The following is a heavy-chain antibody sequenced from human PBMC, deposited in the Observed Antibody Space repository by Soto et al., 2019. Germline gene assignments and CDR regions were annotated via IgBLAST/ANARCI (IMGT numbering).Heavy chain of an antibody. CDR1: GGSISSYY. Sequence: SKTLSLTCTVPGGSISSYYWSWIRQPPGKGLEWIGYIYYSGSTNYNPSLKSRVTISVDTSKNQFSLKLSSVTAADTAVYYCATDCSGGSCEHPDYWGQGSLVTVSS. CDR3: ATDCSGGSCEHPDY. V-gene: IGHV4-59*13. J-gene: IGHJ4*02. D-gene: IGHD2-15*01. CDR2: IYYSGST.